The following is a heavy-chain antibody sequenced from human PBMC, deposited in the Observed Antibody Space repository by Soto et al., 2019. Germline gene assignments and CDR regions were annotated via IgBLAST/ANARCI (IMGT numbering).Heavy chain of an antibody. CDR3: ASSGWPLEGYYYYGMDV. V-gene: IGHV3-30-3*01. CDR2: ISYDGSNK. J-gene: IGHJ6*02. D-gene: IGHD6-19*01. CDR1: GFTFSSYA. Sequence: GGSLRLSCAASGFTFSSYAMHWVRQAPGKGLEWVAVISYDGSNKYYADSVKGRFTISRDNSKNTLYLQMNSLRAEDTAVYYCASSGWPLEGYYYYGMDVWGQGTTVTVSS.